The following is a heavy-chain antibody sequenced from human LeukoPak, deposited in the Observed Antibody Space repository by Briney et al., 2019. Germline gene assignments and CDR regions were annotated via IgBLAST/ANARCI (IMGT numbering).Heavy chain of an antibody. CDR1: EFTFSNYD. CDR3: ARGFYRYYFDY. D-gene: IGHD3-16*02. J-gene: IGHJ4*02. CDR2: ISRSGSTI. V-gene: IGHV3-48*03. Sequence: GGSLRLSCAASEFTFSNYDINWVRQAPGKGLEWVSYISRSGSTIYYADSVKGRFTISRDNAKNSLYLQMSDLRDEDTAVYYCARGFYRYYFDYWGQGTLVTVSS.